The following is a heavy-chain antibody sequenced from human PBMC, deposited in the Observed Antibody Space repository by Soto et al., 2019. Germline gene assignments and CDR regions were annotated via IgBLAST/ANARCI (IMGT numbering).Heavy chain of an antibody. Sequence: SETLSLTCTVSGGSISSYYWSWIRQPPGKGLEWIGYIYYSGSTNYNPSLKSRVTISVDTSKSQFSLKLSSVTAADTAVYYCARGGYCSGGSCYSVPYYYGMDVWGQGTTVTVSS. V-gene: IGHV4-59*01. CDR1: GGSISSYY. D-gene: IGHD2-15*01. J-gene: IGHJ6*02. CDR3: ARGGYCSGGSCYSVPYYYGMDV. CDR2: IYYSGST.